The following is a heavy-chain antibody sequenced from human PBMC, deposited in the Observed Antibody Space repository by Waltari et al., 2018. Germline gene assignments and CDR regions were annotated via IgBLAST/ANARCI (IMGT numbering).Heavy chain of an antibody. Sequence: EVQLVQSGAEVKKPGESLRIPCKASGYSFHSHWISWVRQMPGKGLEWMGMMNPRDLYTHDSQSFQGHVTISGDKSISSAYLQWNSLKAPDTAMYYCAGEYYGYGDNWGQGTLVTVSS. V-gene: IGHV5-10-1*03. CDR1: GYSFHSHW. D-gene: IGHD3-16*01. CDR3: AGEYYGYGDN. CDR2: MNPRDLYT. J-gene: IGHJ4*02.